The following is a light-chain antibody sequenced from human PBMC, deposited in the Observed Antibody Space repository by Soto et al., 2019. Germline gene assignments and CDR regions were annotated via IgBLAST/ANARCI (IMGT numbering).Light chain of an antibody. V-gene: IGKV4-1*01. CDR3: QQYYETPHT. Sequence: DIVMTQSPDSLAVSLVERATINCTSSQSVLDSSTNKNYLSWYHQKPGQPPQLLIHWASIRESGVPDRFSGSGSRTDFTLTISSLQAEDVAIYYCQQYYETPHTFGLGTKLEIK. J-gene: IGKJ2*01. CDR2: WAS. CDR1: QSVLDSSTNKNY.